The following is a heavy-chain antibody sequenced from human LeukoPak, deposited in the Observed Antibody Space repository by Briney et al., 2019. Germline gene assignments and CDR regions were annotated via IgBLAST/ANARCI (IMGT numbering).Heavy chain of an antibody. J-gene: IGHJ4*02. CDR1: GFTFSSYW. V-gene: IGHV3-7*01. CDR2: IKQDGSEK. D-gene: IGHD1-7*01. CDR3: ARDEGSSENWNYAQY. Sequence: GGSLRLSCAASGFTFSSYWMNWVRQAPGKGLEWVANIKQDGSEKYYVDSVKGRFTISRDNAKNSLYLQMNSLRAEDTAVYYCARDEGSSENWNYAQYWGQGTLVTVSS.